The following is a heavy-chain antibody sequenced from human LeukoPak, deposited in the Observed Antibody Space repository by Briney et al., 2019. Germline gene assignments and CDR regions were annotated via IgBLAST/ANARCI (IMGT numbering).Heavy chain of an antibody. J-gene: IGHJ4*02. CDR1: GGSFSGYY. V-gene: IGHV4-34*01. CDR3: ARQDRSIFGVVITTNY. CDR2: INHSGST. Sequence: SETLSLTCAVYGGSFSGYYWSWIRQPPGKGLEWIGEINHSGSTNYNPSLKSRVTISVDTSKNQFSLKLSSVTAADTAVYYCARQDRSIFGVVITTNYWGQGTLVTVSS. D-gene: IGHD3-3*01.